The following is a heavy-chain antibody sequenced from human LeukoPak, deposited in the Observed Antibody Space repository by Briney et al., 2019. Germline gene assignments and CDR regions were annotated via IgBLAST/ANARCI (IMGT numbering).Heavy chain of an antibody. J-gene: IGHJ4*02. CDR3: ARTLGYCSSTSCQGGYYFDY. D-gene: IGHD2-2*01. CDR1: GFTFSSYG. CDR2: IWYDGSNK. V-gene: IGHV3-33*01. Sequence: PGGSLRLSCAASGFTFSSYGMHWVRQAPGKGLEWVAVIWYDGSNKYYADSVKGRFTISSDNSKNTLYLQMNSLRAEDTAVYYCARTLGYCSSTSCQGGYYFDYWGQGTLVTVSS.